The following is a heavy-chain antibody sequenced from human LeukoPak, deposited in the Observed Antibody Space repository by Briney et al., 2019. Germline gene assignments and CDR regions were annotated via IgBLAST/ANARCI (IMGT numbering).Heavy chain of an antibody. J-gene: IGHJ4*02. V-gene: IGHV1-18*01. Sequence: GASVKVSCKASGYTFTSYGISWVRQAPGQGLEWMGWISGYNSDTNYAQKVQDRVTMTTDTSTSTAYMELRSLRSDDTAVFYCARASDFWSGYPGLDYWGQGTLVTVSS. CDR2: ISGYNSDT. CDR3: ARASDFWSGYPGLDY. D-gene: IGHD3-3*01. CDR1: GYTFTSYG.